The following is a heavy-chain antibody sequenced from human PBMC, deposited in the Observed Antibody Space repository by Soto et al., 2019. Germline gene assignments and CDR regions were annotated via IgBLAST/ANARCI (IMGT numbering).Heavy chain of an antibody. CDR2: ISGDGRTA. D-gene: IGHD2-2*01. Sequence: GGSLRLSCAASGFTFISYWMHWVLQAPWKGLVWVSKISGDGRTATYADSVKARFTISRDNAKNTLYLQMSNLRAEDAALYYCARLYCSDTSCYEKYFDYWGQGTLVTVSS. CDR3: ARLYCSDTSCYEKYFDY. CDR1: GFTFISYW. V-gene: IGHV3-74*01. J-gene: IGHJ4*02.